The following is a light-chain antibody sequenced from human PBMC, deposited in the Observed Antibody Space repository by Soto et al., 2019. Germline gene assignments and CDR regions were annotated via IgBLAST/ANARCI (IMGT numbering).Light chain of an antibody. J-gene: IGKJ5*01. CDR1: QSVSSSY. CDR3: QQYHWAPDT. Sequence: ALTQSPGTLSSSPGERATLSCRASQSVSSSYLAWYQQKPGQAPRLLIYGASTRATGIPARFSGSGSGTDFTLTVSRLEPEDFAVYYCQQYHWAPDTFGQGTRLEIK. CDR2: GAS. V-gene: IGKV3-20*01.